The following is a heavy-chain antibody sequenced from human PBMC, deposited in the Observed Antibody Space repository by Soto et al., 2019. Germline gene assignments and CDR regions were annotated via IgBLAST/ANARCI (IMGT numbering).Heavy chain of an antibody. CDR3: ARRSGNSGFSYFDL. V-gene: IGHV4-61*01. Sequence: PSETLSLTCTVSGGSVSSGSYYWSWIRQPPGKGLEWIGYIYYSGSTNYNPSLQSRVTISIDTSKNQFSLKLSSVTAADTAVYYCARRSGNSGFSYFDLWGRGTLGTAPQ. D-gene: IGHD3-3*01. CDR1: GGSVSSGSYY. J-gene: IGHJ2*01. CDR2: IYYSGST.